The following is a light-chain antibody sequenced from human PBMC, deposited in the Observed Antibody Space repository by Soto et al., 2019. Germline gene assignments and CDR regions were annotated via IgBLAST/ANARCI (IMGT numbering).Light chain of an antibody. CDR2: GAS. CDR3: QQYDNSPPTWT. Sequence: EIVLTQSPGTLSLSPGERATLSCRASQSVSSSYLAWYQQKPGQAPRLLIYGASIRATGIPGRFSGSGSGTDFTLTISRLEPEDVAVYYCQQYDNSPPTWTFGQGTKVEIK. J-gene: IGKJ1*01. CDR1: QSVSSSY. V-gene: IGKV3-20*01.